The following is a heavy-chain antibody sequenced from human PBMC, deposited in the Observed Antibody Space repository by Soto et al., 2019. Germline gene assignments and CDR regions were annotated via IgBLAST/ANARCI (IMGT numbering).Heavy chain of an antibody. CDR2: ILYSGST. D-gene: IGHD3-16*01. CDR3: VRWGVGMDV. V-gene: IGHV4-61*01. J-gene: IGHJ6*02. Sequence: PSETLSLTCTVSGGSVSSSYYWSWVRQPPGKGLEWLGYILYSGSTNYNPSLKSRVTISIDTSTKQFSLKLSSITAADTAVYYCVRWGVGMDVWGQGTTVTVSS. CDR1: GGSVSSSYY.